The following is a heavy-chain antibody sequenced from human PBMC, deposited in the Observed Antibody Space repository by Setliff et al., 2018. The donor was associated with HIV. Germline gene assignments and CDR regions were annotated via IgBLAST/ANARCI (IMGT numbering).Heavy chain of an antibody. V-gene: IGHV1-69*13. CDR3: ANPHDGGAFDV. Sequence: AASVKVFCKASGGTFKNLAISWVRQAPGQGLEWMGGVIPSFATANYAQKFQGRITITADELTSTVYMDLNSLKSEDSAVYYCANPHDGGAFDVGGQGTAVTVSS. CDR1: GGTFKNLA. J-gene: IGHJ3*01. CDR2: VIPSFATA. D-gene: IGHD1-1*01.